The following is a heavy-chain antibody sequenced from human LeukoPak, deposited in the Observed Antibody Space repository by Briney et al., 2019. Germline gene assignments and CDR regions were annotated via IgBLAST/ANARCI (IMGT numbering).Heavy chain of an antibody. D-gene: IGHD7-27*01. J-gene: IGHJ4*02. V-gene: IGHV3-30*03. CDR1: RFTFSSYG. CDR3: ARDANWGSQGVDY. Sequence: GGSLRLSCAASRFTFSSYGMHWVRQAPGKGLEWVAFISYDESKKYYADSLKGRFTISRDNSKDTVHLQVNSLGPEDTAVYYCARDANWGSQGVDYWGQGTLVTVSS. CDR2: ISYDESKK.